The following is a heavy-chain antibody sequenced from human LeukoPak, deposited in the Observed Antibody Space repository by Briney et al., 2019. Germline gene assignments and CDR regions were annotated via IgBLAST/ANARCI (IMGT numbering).Heavy chain of an antibody. CDR3: AKEKRITIFGVVLNYFDY. CDR2: ISGSGGST. CDR1: GFTFSSYA. Sequence: GGSLRLSCAASGFTFSSYAMSWVRQAPGKGLEWVSAISGSGGSTYYADSVKGRFTISRDNSKNTLYLQMNSLRAEDTAVYYCAKEKRITIFGVVLNYFDYWGQGTLVTVSS. J-gene: IGHJ4*02. V-gene: IGHV3-23*01. D-gene: IGHD3-3*01.